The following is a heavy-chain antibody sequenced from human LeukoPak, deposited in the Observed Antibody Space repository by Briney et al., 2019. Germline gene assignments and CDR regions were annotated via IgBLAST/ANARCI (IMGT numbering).Heavy chain of an antibody. D-gene: IGHD6-19*01. Sequence: PGGSLRLSCVASGFTLSSNYMSCVPQAPGKRLECVSAIFSGGSTFYAHSVTGRFSISRDNSKNTVYLEMNSLRAEDTAVSYCARDLKTSGWYGDFDYWGQGTLVTVSS. CDR3: ARDLKTSGWYGDFDY. J-gene: IGHJ4*02. CDR2: IFSGGST. CDR1: GFTLSSNY. V-gene: IGHV3-53*01.